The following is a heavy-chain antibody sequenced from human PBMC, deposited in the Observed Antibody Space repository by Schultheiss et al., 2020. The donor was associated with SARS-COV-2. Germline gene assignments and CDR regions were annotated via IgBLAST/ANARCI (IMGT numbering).Heavy chain of an antibody. V-gene: IGHV4-59*12. Sequence: SETLSLTCTVSGGSISSYYWSWIRQPPGKGLEWIGEINHSGSTNYNPSLKSRVTMSVDTSKNQFSLKLSSVTAADTAVYYCARVYNWNEGGFDYWGQGTLVTVSS. D-gene: IGHD1-20*01. CDR3: ARVYNWNEGGFDY. CDR1: GGSISSYY. J-gene: IGHJ4*02. CDR2: INHSGST.